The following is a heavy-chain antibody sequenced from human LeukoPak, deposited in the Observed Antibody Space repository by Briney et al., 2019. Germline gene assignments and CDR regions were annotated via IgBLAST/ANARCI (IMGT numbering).Heavy chain of an antibody. Sequence: GGSLRLSCTASGFIFRSYGMHWVRQAPGKGLAWVAFIWYDGSNKYYADSVKGRFTISRDNSKNTLYLQMNSLRGEGTAVYYCARDLSYNSGSYYIDYWGQGTRVTVSS. CDR1: GFIFRSYG. J-gene: IGHJ4*02. D-gene: IGHD3-10*01. CDR3: ARDLSYNSGSYYIDY. V-gene: IGHV3-33*01. CDR2: IWYDGSNK.